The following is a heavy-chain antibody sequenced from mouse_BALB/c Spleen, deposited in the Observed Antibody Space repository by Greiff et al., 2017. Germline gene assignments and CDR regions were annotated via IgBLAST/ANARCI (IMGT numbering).Heavy chain of an antibody. J-gene: IGHJ4*01. V-gene: IGHV14-3*02. CDR3: ARGSPGYYYAMDY. CDR1: GFNIKDTY. Sequence: EVMLVESGAELVKPGASVKLSCTASGFNIKDTYMHWVKQRPEQGLEWIGRIDPANGNTKYDPKFQGKATITADTSSNTAYLQLSSLTSEDTAVYYCARGSPGYYYAMDYWGQGTSVTVSS. CDR2: IDPANGNT.